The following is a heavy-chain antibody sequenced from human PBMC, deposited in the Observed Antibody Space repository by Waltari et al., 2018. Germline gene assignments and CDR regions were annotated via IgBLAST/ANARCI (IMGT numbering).Heavy chain of an antibody. Sequence: QLQLQESGPGLVKPSETRSLTCVVSGGSISVNHYYWGWIRQPPGKGLEWIASILYSGTTYYNPSLMRRVSISVDTSQNQFSLRLSSLTAADTAIYYCARTEPGGLFNSWGQGTLVTVSS. D-gene: IGHD3-16*01. CDR3: ARTEPGGLFNS. CDR1: GGSISVNHYY. J-gene: IGHJ4*02. V-gene: IGHV4-39*01. CDR2: ILYSGTT.